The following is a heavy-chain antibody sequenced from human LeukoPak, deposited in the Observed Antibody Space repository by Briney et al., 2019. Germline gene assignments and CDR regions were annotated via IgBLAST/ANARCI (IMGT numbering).Heavy chain of an antibody. CDR1: GLRFRNHG. CDR3: ATDRNSGKYYDY. V-gene: IGHV3-33*01. Sequence: QSGGFLRLSCAASGLRFRNHGMHWVRQAPGKGLEWVAVIWYDGSNQYYVDSVKGRFTVSRDNAKNTLYLQMNSLRAEDTAVYYCATDRNSGKYYDYWGQGTLVTVSS. J-gene: IGHJ4*02. D-gene: IGHD1-26*01. CDR2: IWYDGSNQ.